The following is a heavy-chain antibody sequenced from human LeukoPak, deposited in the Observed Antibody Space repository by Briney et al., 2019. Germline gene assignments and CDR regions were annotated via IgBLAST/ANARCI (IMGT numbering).Heavy chain of an antibody. Sequence: GGSLRLSCAASGFTFDDYAMHWVRHAPGKGLEWVSGISWNSGSIGYADSVKGRFTISRDNAKNSLYLQMNSLRAEDTALYYCAKMVSPDAFDIWGQGTMVTVSS. V-gene: IGHV3-9*01. CDR2: ISWNSGSI. J-gene: IGHJ3*02. D-gene: IGHD4-23*01. CDR3: AKMVSPDAFDI. CDR1: GFTFDDYA.